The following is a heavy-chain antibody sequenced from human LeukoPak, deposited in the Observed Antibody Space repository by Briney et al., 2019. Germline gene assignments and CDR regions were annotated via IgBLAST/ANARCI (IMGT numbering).Heavy chain of an antibody. J-gene: IGHJ4*02. D-gene: IGHD2-2*01. V-gene: IGHV3-48*04. CDR2: ISSASGSI. CDR1: GFTFSSNS. CDR3: ARLPAYCSSTSCYYDY. Sequence: GGSLRLSGVASGFTFSSNSMNWDRQAPGQGLEWVSYISSASGSIYYAASVKGRFTVSRDNAKNSLFLQMNSLRAEDTAVYYCARLPAYCSSTSCYYDYWGQGTLVTVSS.